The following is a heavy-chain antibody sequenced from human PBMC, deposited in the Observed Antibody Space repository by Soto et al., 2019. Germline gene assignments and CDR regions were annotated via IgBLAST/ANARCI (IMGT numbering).Heavy chain of an antibody. CDR3: ARDRVAAAGKGPTYYYYYYGMDV. CDR1: GYTFTGYY. Sequence: ASVKVSCKASGYTFTGYYMHWVRQAPGQGLEWMGWINPNSGATNYAQKFQGWVTMTRDTSISTAYMELSRLRSDDTAVYYCARDRVAAAGKGPTYYYYYYGMDVWGQGTTVTVSS. D-gene: IGHD6-13*01. V-gene: IGHV1-2*04. J-gene: IGHJ6*02. CDR2: INPNSGAT.